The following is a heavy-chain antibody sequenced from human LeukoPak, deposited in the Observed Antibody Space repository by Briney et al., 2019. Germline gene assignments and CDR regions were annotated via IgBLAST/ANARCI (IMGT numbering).Heavy chain of an antibody. CDR3: ARRTAKGSYYDSNHFDY. J-gene: IGHJ4*02. CDR1: GGSISSYY. D-gene: IGHD3-22*01. CDR2: IYYSGST. Sequence: SETLTLTCTVSGGSISSYYWSWIRQPPGKGLEWIGYIYYSGSTNYNPSLKSRVTISVDTSKNQSFLKRSSVTAADTAVYYCARRTAKGSYYDSNHFDYWGQGTLVTVSS. V-gene: IGHV4-59*08.